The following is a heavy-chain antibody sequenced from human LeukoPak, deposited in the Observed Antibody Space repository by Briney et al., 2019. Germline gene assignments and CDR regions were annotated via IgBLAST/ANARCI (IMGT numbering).Heavy chain of an antibody. J-gene: IGHJ4*02. V-gene: IGHV4-34*01. Sequence: SETLSLTCIVSGGSISSYYWSWIRQPPGKGLEWIGEINHSGSTNYNPSLKSRVTISVDTSKNQFSLKLSSVTAADTAVYYCARLRYYYGSGSYYPDYWGQGTLVTVSS. CDR1: GGSISSYY. CDR2: INHSGST. CDR3: ARLRYYYGSGSYYPDY. D-gene: IGHD3-10*01.